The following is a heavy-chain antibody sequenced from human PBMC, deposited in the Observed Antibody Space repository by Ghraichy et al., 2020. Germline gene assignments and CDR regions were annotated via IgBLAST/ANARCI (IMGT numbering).Heavy chain of an antibody. D-gene: IGHD3-3*01. J-gene: IGHJ6*02. V-gene: IGHV3-7*03. CDR2: IKQDGSEK. Sequence: GGSLRLSCAASGFTFSSYWMSWVRQAPGKGLEWVANIKQDGSEKYYVDSVKGRFTISRDNAKNSLYLQMNSLRAEDTAVYYCARWGYDFWSGYYTNYYYYGMDVWGQGTTVTVSS. CDR3: ARWGYDFWSGYYTNYYYYGMDV. CDR1: GFTFSSYW.